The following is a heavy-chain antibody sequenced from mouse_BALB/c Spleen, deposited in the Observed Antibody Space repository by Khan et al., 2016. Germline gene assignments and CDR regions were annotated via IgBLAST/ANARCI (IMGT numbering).Heavy chain of an antibody. D-gene: IGHD1-2*01. CDR1: GFDFSRYW. CDR2: INPDSSTI. V-gene: IGHV4-1*02. Sequence: EVKLLESGGGLVQPGGSLKLSCAASGFDFSRYWMSWVRQAPGKGLEWIGEINPDSSTINYTPSLKDKFIISRDNAKNALYLQMSKVRSEDTALXYCARLHYYGYMNYWGQGTTLTVSS. CDR3: ARLHYYGYMNY. J-gene: IGHJ2*01.